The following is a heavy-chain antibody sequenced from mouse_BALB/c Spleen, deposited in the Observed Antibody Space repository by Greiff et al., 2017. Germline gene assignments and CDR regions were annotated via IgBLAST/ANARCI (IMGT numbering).Heavy chain of an antibody. D-gene: IGHD4-1*01. V-gene: IGHV5-17*02. CDR1: GFTFSSFG. Sequence: EVQLVESGGGLVQPGGSRKLSCAASGFTFSSFGMHWVRQAPEKGLEWVAYISSGSSTIYYADTVKGRFTISRDNPKNTLFLQMTSLRSEDTAMYYCARSDWVKGAMDYWGQGTSVTVSS. CDR3: ARSDWVKGAMDY. CDR2: ISSGSSTI. J-gene: IGHJ4*01.